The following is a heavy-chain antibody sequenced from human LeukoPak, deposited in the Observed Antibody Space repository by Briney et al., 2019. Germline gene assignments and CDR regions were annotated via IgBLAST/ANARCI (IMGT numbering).Heavy chain of an antibody. J-gene: IGHJ4*02. V-gene: IGHV4-34*01. CDR2: INHGGST. CDR1: GGSFSGYY. Sequence: SETLSLTCAVYGGSFSGYYWSWIRQPPGKGLEWIGEINHGGSTNYNPSLKSRVTISVDTSKNQFSLKLSSVTAADTAVYYCARAVAGMVPFDYWGQGTLVTVSS. D-gene: IGHD6-19*01. CDR3: ARAVAGMVPFDY.